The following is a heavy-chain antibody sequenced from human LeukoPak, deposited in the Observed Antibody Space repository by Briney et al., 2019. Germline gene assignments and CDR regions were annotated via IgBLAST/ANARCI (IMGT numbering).Heavy chain of an antibody. Sequence: SETLSLTCAVSGYSISSGYYWGWIRQPPGKGLEWIGSISHSESTFYNPSLKSRVTISVDTSKNQFSLKLSSVTAADTAVYYCARHPDSSGYYIGYWGQGTLVTVSS. D-gene: IGHD3-22*01. CDR2: ISHSEST. V-gene: IGHV4-38-2*01. CDR1: GYSISSGYY. J-gene: IGHJ4*02. CDR3: ARHPDSSGYYIGY.